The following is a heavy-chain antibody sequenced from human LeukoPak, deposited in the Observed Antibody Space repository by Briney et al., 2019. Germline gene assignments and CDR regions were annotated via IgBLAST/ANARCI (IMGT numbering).Heavy chain of an antibody. CDR3: AKDSSYQQLFVDY. J-gene: IGHJ4*02. D-gene: IGHD2-2*01. CDR2: ISYDGSNK. V-gene: IGHV3-30*18. CDR1: GFTFSSYG. Sequence: GMSLRLSCAASGFTFSSYGMHWVRQAPGKGLEWVAVISYDGSNKYYADSMKGRFTISRDNSKNTLYLQMNSLRAEDTAVYYCAKDSSYQQLFVDYWGQGTLVTVSS.